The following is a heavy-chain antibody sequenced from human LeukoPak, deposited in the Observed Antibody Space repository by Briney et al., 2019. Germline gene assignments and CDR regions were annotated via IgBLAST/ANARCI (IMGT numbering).Heavy chain of an antibody. CDR3: AKYFVDGSGSYYNRLHFWFDP. J-gene: IGHJ5*02. CDR2: INPNSGGT. V-gene: IGHV1-2*02. Sequence: ASVKFSCKASGYTFTAGYYMHWVRQAPGQGLEWMGWINPNSGGTNYAQKFQGRVTMTRDTSIRTAYMELSRLRSDDTAVYYCAKYFVDGSGSYYNRLHFWFDPWGQGTLVTVSS. CDR1: GYTFTAGYY. D-gene: IGHD3-10*01.